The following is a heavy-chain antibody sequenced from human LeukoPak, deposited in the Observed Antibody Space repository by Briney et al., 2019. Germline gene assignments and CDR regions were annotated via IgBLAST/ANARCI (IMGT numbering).Heavy chain of an antibody. V-gene: IGHV3-23*01. CDR1: GFTFSNYA. Sequence: GGSLRLSCAASGFTFSNYAMTWVRQAPGKGLEWVSAISGSGGSTYYADSVKGRFTVSRDNSKNTLYLQMSSLRAEDTAVYYCAKQAGGSGSYYYYWGQGTLSPSPQ. CDR2: ISGSGGST. CDR3: AKQAGGSGSYYYY. D-gene: IGHD3-10*01. J-gene: IGHJ4*02.